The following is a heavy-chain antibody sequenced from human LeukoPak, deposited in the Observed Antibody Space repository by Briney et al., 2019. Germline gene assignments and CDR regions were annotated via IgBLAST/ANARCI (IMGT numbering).Heavy chain of an antibody. CDR3: ARAGYYDFWSDSAVPINYYFMDV. Sequence: PSGTLSLTCTVSGDSISSGGYYWSWIRQHPGKGLEWIGYIYYSGSTYYNPSLKSQVSISRDTSKNQFSLKLSSVSAADTAVYYCARAGYYDFWSDSAVPINYYFMDVWGKGTTVTVSS. CDR2: IYYSGST. J-gene: IGHJ6*03. D-gene: IGHD3-3*01. V-gene: IGHV4-31*01. CDR1: GDSISSGGYY.